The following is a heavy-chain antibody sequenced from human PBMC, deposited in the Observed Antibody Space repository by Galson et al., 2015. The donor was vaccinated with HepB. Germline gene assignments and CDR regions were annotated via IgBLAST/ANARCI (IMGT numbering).Heavy chain of an antibody. J-gene: IGHJ4*02. V-gene: IGHV3-23*01. Sequence: SLRLSCAASGFMFTNFAMAWVRQAPGKGLEWVSSITFRGESTYYADSVKGRFTIPRDKSTNTLLLQVNSLRAEDTAVYFCAKAWDMSVTVPRRPYYFDNWGQGTLVTVSS. CDR1: GFMFTNFA. D-gene: IGHD1-26*01. CDR2: ITFRGEST. CDR3: AKAWDMSVTVPRRPYYFDN.